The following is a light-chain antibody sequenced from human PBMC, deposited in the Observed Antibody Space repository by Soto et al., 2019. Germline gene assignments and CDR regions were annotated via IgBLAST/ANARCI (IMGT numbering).Light chain of an antibody. J-gene: IGLJ2*01. Sequence: QSALTQPASVSGSPGQPITISCTGASSDVGGYNYVSWYQQNPGKAPKLLIFDVSNRPSGVSDRFSGSKSGNTASLTISWLQAEDEADYYCSSYTASSTVVFGGGTKLTVL. CDR3: SSYTASSTVV. V-gene: IGLV2-14*03. CDR1: SSDVGGYNY. CDR2: DVS.